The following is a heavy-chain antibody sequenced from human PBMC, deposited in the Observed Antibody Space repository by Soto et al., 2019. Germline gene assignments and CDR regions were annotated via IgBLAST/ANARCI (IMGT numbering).Heavy chain of an antibody. J-gene: IGHJ4*02. Sequence: ASVKVSCKAFGYTFTSYYMHWVRQAPGQGLEWMGIINPSGGSTSYAQKFQGRVTMTRDTSTSTVYMELSSLRSEDTAVYYCARARNYYGSGSYALYYFDYWGQGTLVTVSS. CDR3: ARARNYYGSGSYALYYFDY. CDR1: GYTFTSYY. CDR2: INPSGGST. D-gene: IGHD3-10*01. V-gene: IGHV1-46*01.